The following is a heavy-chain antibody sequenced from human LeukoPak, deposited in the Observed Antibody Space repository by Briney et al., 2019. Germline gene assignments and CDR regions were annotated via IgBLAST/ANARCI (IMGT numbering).Heavy chain of an antibody. CDR3: ATSYDILIGYFGS. V-gene: IGHV3-21*01. CDR1: GFTFSSYS. CDR2: ISSSSSYI. Sequence: GGSLRLSCAASGFTFSSYSMNWVRQAPGKGLVWVSSISSSSSYIYYADSVKGRFTISRDNAKNSLYLQMNSLRAEDTAVYYCATSYDILIGYFGSWGQGTLVTVSS. D-gene: IGHD3-9*01. J-gene: IGHJ4*02.